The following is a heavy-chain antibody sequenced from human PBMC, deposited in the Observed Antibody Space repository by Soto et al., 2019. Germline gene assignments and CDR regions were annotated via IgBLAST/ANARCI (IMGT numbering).Heavy chain of an antibody. CDR3: TRGYAFYFWSGPTSPYY. J-gene: IGHJ4*02. Sequence: GGSLRLSCTASGFTFGDYAMSWFRQAPGKGREWVGFIRSKAYGGTTEYAAAVQGGFTITRGESTSTAYLQLNSLKTEDTAVYYCTRGYAFYFWSGPTSPYYWGQGTLVTVS. V-gene: IGHV3-49*03. CDR1: GFTFGDYA. D-gene: IGHD3-3*01. CDR2: IRSKAYGGTT.